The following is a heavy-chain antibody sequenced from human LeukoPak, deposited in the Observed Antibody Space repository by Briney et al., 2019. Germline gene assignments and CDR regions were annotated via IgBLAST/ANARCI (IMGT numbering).Heavy chain of an antibody. V-gene: IGHV4-38-2*02. CDR2: IYHSGTT. J-gene: IGHJ6*03. Sequence: SETLSLTCTVSDFSISRGYYWGWIRQPPGKGLECIGTIYHSGTTYYSPSLKTRVTISVDTSKNQFSLKLSSVTAADTAVYYCARHRGYYYYYMDVWGKGTTVTISS. CDR3: ARHRGYYYYYMDV. CDR1: DFSISRGYY.